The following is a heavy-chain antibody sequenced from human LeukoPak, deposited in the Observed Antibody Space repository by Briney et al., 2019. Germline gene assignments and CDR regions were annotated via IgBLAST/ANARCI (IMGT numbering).Heavy chain of an antibody. J-gene: IGHJ4*02. V-gene: IGHV4-38-2*01. Sequence: PSETLSLTCAVSGYSLSSGYYWGWIRQPPGKGLGWIGSIYHSGSTYYNPSLKSRVTISVDTSKNQFSLKLSSVTAADTAVYYCASRGYDGHFDYWGQGTLVTVSS. CDR2: IYHSGST. D-gene: IGHD5-12*01. CDR1: GYSLSSGYY. CDR3: ASRGYDGHFDY.